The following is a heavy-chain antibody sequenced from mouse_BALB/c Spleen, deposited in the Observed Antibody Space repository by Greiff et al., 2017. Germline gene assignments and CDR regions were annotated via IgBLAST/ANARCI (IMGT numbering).Heavy chain of an antibody. Sequence: QVQLKQSRPGLVAPSQSLSITCTVSGFSLTGYGVNWVRQPPGKGLEWLGMIWGDGSTDYNSALKCRLSISKDNSKSQVFLKMSSLLTDDTARYYCARGYYGSSYGAMDYWGQGTSVTVSS. V-gene: IGHV2-6-7*01. CDR1: GFSLTGYG. D-gene: IGHD1-1*01. CDR3: ARGYYGSSYGAMDY. J-gene: IGHJ4*01. CDR2: IWGDGST.